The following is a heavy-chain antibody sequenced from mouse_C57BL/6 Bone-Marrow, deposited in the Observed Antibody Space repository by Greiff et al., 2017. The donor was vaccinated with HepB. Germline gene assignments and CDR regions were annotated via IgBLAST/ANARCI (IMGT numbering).Heavy chain of an antibody. J-gene: IGHJ4*01. V-gene: IGHV5-4*01. Sequence: EVQLVESGGGLVKPGGSLKLSCAASGFTFSSYAMSWVRQTPEKRLEWVATISDGGSYTYYPDNVKGRFTISRDNAKNNLYLQMSHLKSEDTAMYYCASPIVTTNYYAMDYWGQGTSVTVSS. CDR3: ASPIVTTNYYAMDY. CDR1: GFTFSSYA. D-gene: IGHD2-5*01. CDR2: ISDGGSYT.